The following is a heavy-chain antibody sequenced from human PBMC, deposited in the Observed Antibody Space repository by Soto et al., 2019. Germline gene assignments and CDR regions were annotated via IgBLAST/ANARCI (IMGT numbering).Heavy chain of an antibody. J-gene: IGHJ6*02. V-gene: IGHV4-31*03. CDR1: GGSISSGGYY. D-gene: IGHD6-6*01. CDR3: ASTNNLSSSSYYYYGMDV. CDR2: IYYSGST. Sequence: PSETLSLTCTVSGGSISSGGYYWSWIRQHPGKGLEWIGYIYYSGSTYYNPALKSRVTISVDTSKNQFSLRLSSVTAADTAVYYCASTNNLSSSSYYYYGMDVWGQGTTVTVSS.